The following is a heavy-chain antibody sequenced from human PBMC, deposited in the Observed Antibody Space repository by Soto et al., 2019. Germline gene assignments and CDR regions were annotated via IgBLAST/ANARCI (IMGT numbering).Heavy chain of an antibody. CDR2: IYHSGST. V-gene: IGHV4-30-2*01. CDR1: GGSISSGGYS. Sequence: PSETLSLTCAVSGGSISSGGYSWSWIRQPPGKGLEWIGYIYHSGSTYYNPSLKSRVTISVDRSKNQFSLKLSSVTAADTAVYYCARVRDTAMVDYWGQGTLVTVSS. J-gene: IGHJ4*02. CDR3: ARVRDTAMVDY. D-gene: IGHD5-18*01.